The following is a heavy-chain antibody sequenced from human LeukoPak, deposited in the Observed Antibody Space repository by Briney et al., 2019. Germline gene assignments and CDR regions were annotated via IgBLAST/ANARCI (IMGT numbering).Heavy chain of an antibody. CDR1: GFTFDDYA. J-gene: IGHJ4*02. Sequence: GGSLRLSCAASGFTFDDYAMHWVRQAPGKGLEWVSGIGWNSGSIGYADSVKGRFTISRDNAKNSLYLQMNSLRAEDTALYYCAKDKSHYYGSGSYSYFDYWGQGTLVTVSS. D-gene: IGHD3-10*01. V-gene: IGHV3-9*01. CDR3: AKDKSHYYGSGSYSYFDY. CDR2: IGWNSGSI.